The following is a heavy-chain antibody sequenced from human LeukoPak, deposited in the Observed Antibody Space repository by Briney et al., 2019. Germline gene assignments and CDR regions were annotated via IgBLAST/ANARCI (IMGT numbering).Heavy chain of an antibody. CDR3: ARGRYYDSSGYYYRPFDY. CDR2: INHSGST. D-gene: IGHD3-22*01. V-gene: IGHV4-34*01. J-gene: IGHJ4*02. Sequence: ASETLSLTCAVYGGSFSGYYWSWIRQPPGKGLEWIGEINHSGSTNYNPSLKSRVTISVDTSKNQFSLKLSSVTAADTAVYYCARGRYYDSSGYYYRPFDYWGQGTLVTVSS. CDR1: GGSFSGYY.